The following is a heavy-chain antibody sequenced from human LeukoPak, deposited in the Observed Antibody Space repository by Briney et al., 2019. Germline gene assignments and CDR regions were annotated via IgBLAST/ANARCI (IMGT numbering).Heavy chain of an antibody. V-gene: IGHV5-51*01. D-gene: IGHD6-13*01. CDR2: IYPGDSDT. J-gene: IGHJ6*03. CDR3: ARHSSSWYYYMDV. CDR1: GYSFTSYW. Sequence: GESLQISCKGSGYSFTSYWIGWVRQMPGKGLQWMGIIYPGDSDTRYIPSFQGQVTISADKSISTAYLQWSSLKASDTAMYYCARHSSSWYYYMDVWGKGTTVTVSS.